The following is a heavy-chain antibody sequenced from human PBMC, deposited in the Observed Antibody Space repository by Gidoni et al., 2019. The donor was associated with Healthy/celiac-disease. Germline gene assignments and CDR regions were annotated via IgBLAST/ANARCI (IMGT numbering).Heavy chain of an antibody. J-gene: IGHJ3*02. Sequence: EVQLVESGGGLVQPGGSLRLSCAASGFTFSSYWMHWVRQAPGKGLVWVSRINSDGSSTSYAYSVKGRFTISRDNAKNTLYLQMNSLRAEDTAVYYCARASQGTYCSGGSCYSRKQDAFDIWGQGTMVTVSS. V-gene: IGHV3-74*01. CDR2: INSDGSST. CDR3: ARASQGTYCSGGSCYSRKQDAFDI. CDR1: GFTFSSYW. D-gene: IGHD2-15*01.